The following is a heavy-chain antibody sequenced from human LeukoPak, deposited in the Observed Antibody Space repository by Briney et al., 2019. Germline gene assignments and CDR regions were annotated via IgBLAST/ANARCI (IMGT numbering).Heavy chain of an antibody. CDR2: IYHGGTS. J-gene: IGHJ4*02. D-gene: IGHD6-19*01. CDR3: APMVAGTNYFDY. V-gene: IGHV4-38-2*01. CDR1: GYSISSAYY. Sequence: SETLSLTCAVSGYSISSAYYWGWIRQPPGKGLEWIGNIYHGGTSYYNPSLKSRVTISVDTSKNQFSLKLNSVTAADTAVYYCAPMVAGTNYFDYWGQGTLVTVSS.